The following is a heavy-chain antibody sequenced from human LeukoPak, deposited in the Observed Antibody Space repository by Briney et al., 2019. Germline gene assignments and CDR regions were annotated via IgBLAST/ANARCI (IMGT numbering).Heavy chain of an antibody. Sequence: ASVKVSCKDSGGTFSSYAISWVRQAPGQGLEWMGGIIPIFGTANYAQKFQGRVTITADESTSTAYMELSSLRSEDTAVYYCARVQGGGRDGYNSGFDYWGQGTLVTVSS. V-gene: IGHV1-69*13. CDR1: GGTFSSYA. CDR2: IIPIFGTA. CDR3: ARVQGGGRDGYNSGFDY. J-gene: IGHJ4*02. D-gene: IGHD5-24*01.